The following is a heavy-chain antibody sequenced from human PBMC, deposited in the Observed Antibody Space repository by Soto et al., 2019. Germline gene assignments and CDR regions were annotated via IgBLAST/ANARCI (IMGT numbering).Heavy chain of an antibody. V-gene: IGHV3-48*03. D-gene: IGHD3-3*02. CDR1: GFTFSAYE. CDR2: ISSSGNTI. Sequence: PGGSLRLSCAASGFTFSAYEMNWVRQAPGKGLEWVSYISSSGNTIYYADSVKGRFTISRDNAKNSLFLQIDRLRVEDTAFYYSARSPFLECNWAQGTLVTVSS. CDR3: ARSPFLECN. J-gene: IGHJ4*02.